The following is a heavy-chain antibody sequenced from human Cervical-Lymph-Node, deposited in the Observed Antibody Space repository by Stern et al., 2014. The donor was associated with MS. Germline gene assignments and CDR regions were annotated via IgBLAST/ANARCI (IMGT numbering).Heavy chain of an antibody. V-gene: IGHV1-3*04. Sequence: QVQLVQSGAAVKKPGASVKVSCQASGYPFTNYALHWVRQAPGQRPEWMGWIHTGNGDAKYSQNFQDRVTITRDTSANTVYMELRSLRVEDTAMYYCARGYSTTYLDYWGQGTLVTVSS. D-gene: IGHD6-13*01. CDR2: IHTGNGDA. J-gene: IGHJ4*02. CDR1: GYPFTNYA. CDR3: ARGYSTTYLDY.